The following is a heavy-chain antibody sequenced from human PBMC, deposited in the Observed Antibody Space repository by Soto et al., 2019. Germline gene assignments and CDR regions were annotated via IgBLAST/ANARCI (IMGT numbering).Heavy chain of an antibody. Sequence: GGSLRLFCAASGFTFSSYSMNWVRQAPGKGLEWVSYISSSSSTIYYADSVKGRFTISRDNAKNSLYLQMNSLRDEDTAVYYCARDRRGIAAAAQYFDYWGQGTLVTVSS. J-gene: IGHJ4*02. V-gene: IGHV3-48*02. D-gene: IGHD6-13*01. CDR1: GFTFSSYS. CDR3: ARDRRGIAAAAQYFDY. CDR2: ISSSSSTI.